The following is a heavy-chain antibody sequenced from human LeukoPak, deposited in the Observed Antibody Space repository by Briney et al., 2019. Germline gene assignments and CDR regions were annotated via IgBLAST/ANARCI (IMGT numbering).Heavy chain of an antibody. V-gene: IGHV3-23*01. CDR1: GFTYSSYA. CDR2: ISGSDGST. Sequence: GGSLRLSCAASGFTYSSYAMSWVRQTPGKGLEWVSTISGSDGSTYYADSVKGRFTISRDNPKNTLYLQMNSLRAEDTAVYYCAKDSTSAWAAYYFDYWGQGTLVTVSS. D-gene: IGHD2-15*01. J-gene: IGHJ4*02. CDR3: AKDSTSAWAAYYFDY.